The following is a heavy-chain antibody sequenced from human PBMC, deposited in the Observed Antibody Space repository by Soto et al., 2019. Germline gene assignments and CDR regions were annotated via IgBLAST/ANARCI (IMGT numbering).Heavy chain of an antibody. CDR1: GFSLSTSGVG. J-gene: IGHJ4*02. CDR3: ARTSVNWGSRGLVDY. V-gene: IGHV2-5*02. Sequence: QITLKESGPTLVKPTQTLTLTCTFSGFSLSTSGVGVGWIRQPPGKALEWLAFLYWDDDKRYSPSLKSRLTITKDTAKNQVLLTMTNMGPVDTATYYCARTSVNWGSRGLVDYWGQGTLLTVAS. D-gene: IGHD7-27*01. CDR2: LYWDDDK.